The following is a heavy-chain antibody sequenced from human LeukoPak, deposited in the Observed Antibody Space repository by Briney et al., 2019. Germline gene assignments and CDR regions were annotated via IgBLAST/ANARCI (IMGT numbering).Heavy chain of an antibody. Sequence: GGSLRLSCAASGFTVTSNYMSWVRQAPGKGLEWVSVIYSDGNTYYADSVKGRFTISRDNAKNSVYLEMNSLRADDTAVYYCARSARLMKGVVEVTALDDWGQGTLVTVSS. V-gene: IGHV3-53*01. CDR3: ARSARLMKGVVEVTALDD. CDR1: GFTVTSNY. D-gene: IGHD3-3*01. CDR2: IYSDGNT. J-gene: IGHJ4*02.